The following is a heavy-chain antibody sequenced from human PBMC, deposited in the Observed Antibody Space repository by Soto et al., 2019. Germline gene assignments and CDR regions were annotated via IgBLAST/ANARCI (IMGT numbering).Heavy chain of an antibody. CDR1: GGTFSSYA. J-gene: IGHJ4*02. Sequence: QVQLVQSGAEVKKPGSSVKVSCKASGGTFSSYAISWVRQAPGQGLEWMGGIIPIFGTANYAQKFQGRVTITADESTSTAYMELSSLRSEDTALYYCARDNDEWLRFSPLRFWGQGTLVTVSS. CDR3: ARDNDEWLRFSPLRF. V-gene: IGHV1-69*01. CDR2: IIPIFGTA. D-gene: IGHD5-12*01.